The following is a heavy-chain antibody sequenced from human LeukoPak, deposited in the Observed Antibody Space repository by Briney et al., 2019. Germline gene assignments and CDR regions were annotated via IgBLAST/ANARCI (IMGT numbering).Heavy chain of an antibody. Sequence: PGGSLRLSCSASGFTFSNYAMHWVRQAPGKGLEWASAIGASGDNTFYADSVKGRFTISRDNSQNTLYLQMNSLRAEDTAIYYCAKDLAVGAAQPYYFDYWGQGTLVTVSS. J-gene: IGHJ4*02. V-gene: IGHV3-23*01. D-gene: IGHD1-26*01. CDR3: AKDLAVGAAQPYYFDY. CDR2: IGASGDNT. CDR1: GFTFSNYA.